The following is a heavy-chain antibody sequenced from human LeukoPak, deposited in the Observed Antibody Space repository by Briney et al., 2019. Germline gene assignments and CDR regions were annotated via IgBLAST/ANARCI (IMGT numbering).Heavy chain of an antibody. CDR3: ATYRQVLLSFES. D-gene: IGHD2/OR15-2a*01. CDR2: ISSSSSYI. Sequence: GGSLRLSCAASGFTFSSYEMNWVRQAPGKGLEWVSYISSSSSYIYYADSVKGRFTISRDNAKNSLYLQMNSLRAEDTAIYYCATYRQVLLSFESWGQGTLVTVSS. CDR1: GFTFSSYE. V-gene: IGHV3-21*05. J-gene: IGHJ4*02.